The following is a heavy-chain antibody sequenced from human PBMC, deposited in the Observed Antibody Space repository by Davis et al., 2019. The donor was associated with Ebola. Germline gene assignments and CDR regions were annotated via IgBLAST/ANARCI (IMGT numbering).Heavy chain of an antibody. J-gene: IGHJ6*02. D-gene: IGHD6-19*01. CDR3: ARALYSSGWFPNSYYYYYGMDV. V-gene: IGHV1-2*04. CDR1: VSPFLCYA. Sequence: AASVTVSCKASVSPFLCYAISWVRQAPGQGLEWMGWINPNSGGTNYAQKFQGWVTMTRDTSISTAYMELRRLRSDDTAVYYCARALYSSGWFPNSYYYYYGMDVWGQGTTVTVSS. CDR2: INPNSGGT.